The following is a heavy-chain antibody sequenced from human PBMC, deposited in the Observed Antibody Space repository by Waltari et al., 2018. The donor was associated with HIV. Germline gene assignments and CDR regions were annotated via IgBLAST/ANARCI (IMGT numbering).Heavy chain of an antibody. D-gene: IGHD4-17*01. Sequence: EVQLLESGGGLVQPGGSLRLSCAASGFHVLTNYVGWVRLAPGKGLEWVSLITHTGATFYAESVKGRFTISRDMSMNRVHLQMDSLRAEDTAVYFCVRERNTVKTTSYYFDYWGQGTLVTVSS. J-gene: IGHJ4*02. CDR2: ITHTGAT. V-gene: IGHV3-66*01. CDR1: GFHVLTNY. CDR3: VRERNTVKTTSYYFDY.